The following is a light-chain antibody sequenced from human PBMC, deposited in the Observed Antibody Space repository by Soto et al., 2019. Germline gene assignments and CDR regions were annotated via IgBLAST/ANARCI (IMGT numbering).Light chain of an antibody. Sequence: ELVMTQSTATLSVSPGERATLSCRASQSVSSNLAWYQQKPGQAPRLLIYGASTRATGIPSRISGSGSGTEFTLTISSLQSEDLASYYCQQYDEWPPSYSFGQGTKLEI. V-gene: IGKV3-15*01. CDR1: QSVSSN. CDR3: QQYDEWPPSYS. CDR2: GAS. J-gene: IGKJ2*01.